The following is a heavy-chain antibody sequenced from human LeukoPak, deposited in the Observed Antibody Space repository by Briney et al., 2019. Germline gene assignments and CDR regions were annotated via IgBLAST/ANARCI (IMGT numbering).Heavy chain of an antibody. CDR1: GFTFSSYR. CDR3: ARIRGISSAGDY. J-gene: IGHJ4*02. CDR2: IKQDGSGT. V-gene: IGHV3-7*04. Sequence: GGSLRLSCAASGFTFSSYRMTGVRQAPGKGLEWVANIKQDGSGTYYVDSVKGRFTISRDNANNSLYLQMNSLRAEDTAVYYCARIRGISSAGDYWGQGTLVTVSS. D-gene: IGHD6-13*01.